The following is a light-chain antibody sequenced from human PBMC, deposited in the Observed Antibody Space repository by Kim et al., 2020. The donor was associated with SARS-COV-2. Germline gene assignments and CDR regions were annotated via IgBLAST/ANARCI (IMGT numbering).Light chain of an antibody. CDR3: AAWDDSLNGVV. CDR2: YDD. CDR1: SSKYGNNS. Sequence: RPSVTISCSGSSSKYGNNSVDCYQQLPGKAPKLHIYYDDLVSSGVSDRFSGYKSGTSASLAINGHQSEDEGDYYCAAWDDSLNGVVFGGGTQLTVL. V-gene: IGLV1-36*01. J-gene: IGLJ2*01.